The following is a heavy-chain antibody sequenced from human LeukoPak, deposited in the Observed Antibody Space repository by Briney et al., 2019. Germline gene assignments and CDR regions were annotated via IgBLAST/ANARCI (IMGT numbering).Heavy chain of an antibody. CDR3: ARGSDYDSSGYPFDY. CDR2: IYNSGST. V-gene: IGHV4-59*12. J-gene: IGHJ4*02. Sequence: PSETLSLTCTVSGGSISSNYWSWIRQPPGKGLEWIGYIYNSGSTIYNPSLKSRVTISVDTSKNQFSLKLSSVTAADTAVYYCARGSDYDSSGYPFDYWGQGTLVTVSS. CDR1: GGSISSNY. D-gene: IGHD3-22*01.